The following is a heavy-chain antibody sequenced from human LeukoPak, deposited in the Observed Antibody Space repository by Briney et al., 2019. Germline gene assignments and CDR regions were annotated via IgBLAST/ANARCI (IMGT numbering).Heavy chain of an antibody. CDR2: IYYSGST. Sequence: PSETLSLTCTVSGGSISSGGYYWSWIRQHPGKGLEWIGYIYYSGSTYYSPSLKSRVTISVDTSKNQFSLKLSSVTAADTAVYYCARVRGACSSTSCYRGLWFDPWGQGTLVTVSS. V-gene: IGHV4-31*03. D-gene: IGHD2-2*02. J-gene: IGHJ5*02. CDR3: ARVRGACSSTSCYRGLWFDP. CDR1: GGSISSGGYY.